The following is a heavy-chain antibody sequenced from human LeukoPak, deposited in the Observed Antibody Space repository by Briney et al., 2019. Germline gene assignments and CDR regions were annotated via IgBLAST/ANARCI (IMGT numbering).Heavy chain of an antibody. J-gene: IGHJ4*02. D-gene: IGHD3-22*01. Sequence: GGSLRLSCAASGFTFDDYGMSWVRQAPGKGLEWVSGINWNGGSTGYADSVKGRFTISRDNAKNSLYLQMNSLRAEDTAVYYCARDPGGSYYDSSGYLVYWGQGTLVTVSS. V-gene: IGHV3-20*04. CDR2: INWNGGST. CDR3: ARDPGGSYYDSSGYLVY. CDR1: GFTFDDYG.